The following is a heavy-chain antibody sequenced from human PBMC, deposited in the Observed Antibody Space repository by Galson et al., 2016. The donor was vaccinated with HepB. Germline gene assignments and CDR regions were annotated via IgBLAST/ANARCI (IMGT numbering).Heavy chain of an antibody. CDR2: IIPVMGSA. CDR3: ARPGVRGVIGPGVQPFDY. J-gene: IGHJ4*02. CDR1: GDTFSTYA. D-gene: IGHD3-10*01. V-gene: IGHV1-69*13. Sequence: SVKVSCKASGDTFSTYAISWVRQAPGQGLEWMGGIIPVMGSANYAQKFQGRVTITAAESTSTAYMELSSLRSEDTAVYYCARPGVRGVIGPGVQPFDYWGQGTLVTVSS.